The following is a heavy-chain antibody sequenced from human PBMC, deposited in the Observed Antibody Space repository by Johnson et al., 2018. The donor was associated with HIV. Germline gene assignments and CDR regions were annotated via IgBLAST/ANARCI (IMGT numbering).Heavy chain of an antibody. V-gene: IGHV3-30*19. CDR3: AREWYSRSPAAFDI. CDR1: GFSFSSYG. Sequence: QVQLVESGGRVVQPGGSLRLSCAASGFSFSSYGMHWVRQAPGKGLEWVGVTSYDDSNKYYADSVRGRFTISRDISKNTLYLQMNSLRGEYTAGCYCAREWYSRSPAAFDIWGQGTTVTVSS. CDR2: TSYDDSNK. D-gene: IGHD1-14*01. J-gene: IGHJ3*02.